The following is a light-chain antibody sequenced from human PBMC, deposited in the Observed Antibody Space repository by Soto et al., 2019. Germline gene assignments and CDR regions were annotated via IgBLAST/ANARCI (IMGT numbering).Light chain of an antibody. CDR1: QSISGT. CDR2: GAS. J-gene: IGKJ1*01. Sequence: EIIMTQSPATLSLSPGERVTLSCRASQSISGTLAWYQHKPGQAPRLLISGASARAPGFPARFSGSGSGTEFTLTISSLQSEDFAVYYCQQYNNWPGTFGQGTKVDIK. V-gene: IGKV3-15*01. CDR3: QQYNNWPGT.